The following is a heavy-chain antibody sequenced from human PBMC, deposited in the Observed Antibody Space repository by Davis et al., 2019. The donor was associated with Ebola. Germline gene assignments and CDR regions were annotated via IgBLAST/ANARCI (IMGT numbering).Heavy chain of an antibody. CDR1: GYTFTSYG. Sequence: ASVKVSCKASGYTFTSYGISWVRQAPGQGLEWMGWISAYNGNTNYAQKLQGRVTMTTDTSTSTAYMELRSLRSDDTAVYYCARASDYYDSSGYGMGLYYYYGMDVWGQGTTVTVSS. D-gene: IGHD3-22*01. CDR2: ISAYNGNT. J-gene: IGHJ6*02. V-gene: IGHV1-18*01. CDR3: ARASDYYDSSGYGMGLYYYYGMDV.